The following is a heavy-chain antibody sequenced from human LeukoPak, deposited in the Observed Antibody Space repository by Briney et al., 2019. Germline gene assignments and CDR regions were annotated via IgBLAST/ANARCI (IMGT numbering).Heavy chain of an antibody. CDR1: GFTFSSYA. V-gene: IGHV3-23*01. CDR2: ISGSGGST. CDR3: APYYYDSSGYFDY. Sequence: GGSLRLSCAASGFTFSSYAMSWVRQAPGKGLEWVSAISGSGGSTYYADSVKGRFTISRDNSKNTLYLLMNSLRAEDTAVYYCAPYYYDSSGYFDYWGQGTLVTVSS. D-gene: IGHD3-22*01. J-gene: IGHJ4*02.